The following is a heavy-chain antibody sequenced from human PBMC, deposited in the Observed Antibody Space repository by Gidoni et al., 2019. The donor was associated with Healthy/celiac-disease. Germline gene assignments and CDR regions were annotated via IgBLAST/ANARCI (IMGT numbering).Heavy chain of an antibody. V-gene: IGHV3-30*04. CDR3: ARDPLPDIVVVTARRDNYFDY. CDR2: ISYDGSNK. D-gene: IGHD2-21*02. CDR1: GFTFCSYA. Sequence: QVQLVESGGGVFQPGRSLRLSCAASGFTFCSYALHRVRQAPGKGLEWVAVISYDGSNKYYADSVKGRFTISRDNSKNTLYLQMNSLRAEDTAVYYCARDPLPDIVVVTARRDNYFDYWGQGTLVTVSS. J-gene: IGHJ4*02.